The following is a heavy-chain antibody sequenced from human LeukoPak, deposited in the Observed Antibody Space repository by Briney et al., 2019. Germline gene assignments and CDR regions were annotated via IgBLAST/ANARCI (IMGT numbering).Heavy chain of an antibody. CDR3: TTGYN. CDR2: IEPKTDGGTT. J-gene: IGHJ4*02. CDR1: GFTFSGFG. D-gene: IGHD5-18*01. Sequence: GRSLRLSCAASGFTFSGFGLHWVRQAPGKGLEWVGRIEPKTDGGTTDYAAPVKGRFTISRDDSKNTLYLQMTSLKSDDTAVYYCTTGYNWGQGTLVTVSS. V-gene: IGHV3-15*04.